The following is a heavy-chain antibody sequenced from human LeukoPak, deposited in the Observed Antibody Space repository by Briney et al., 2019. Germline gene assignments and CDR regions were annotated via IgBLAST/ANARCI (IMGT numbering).Heavy chain of an antibody. V-gene: IGHV3-23*01. CDR3: AKDPSDFLVDC. CDR2: ISGSGGTT. Sequence: PGGSLRLSCAASGFTLYTYAINGVRQAPGKGLQWVAAISGSGGTTYYADSVKGRFTISRDNSKNTVYLQLSSLRAEDTAVYYCAKDPSDFLVDCWGQGTLVTVSS. CDR1: GFTLYTYA. J-gene: IGHJ4*02.